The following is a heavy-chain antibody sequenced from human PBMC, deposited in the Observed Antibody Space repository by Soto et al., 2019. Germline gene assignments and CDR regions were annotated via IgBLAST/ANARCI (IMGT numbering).Heavy chain of an antibody. J-gene: IGHJ5*02. V-gene: IGHV3-23*01. CDR2: ISGSGGST. D-gene: IGHD6-13*01. Sequence: GGSLRLSSAASVFTFSIYAMAWVRQAPGKGLEWVSGISGSGGSTYYADSVKGRFTISRDNSKNTLYLQMNSLRAEDTAVYYCAKSSRAAGNSIPWFDPWGQGTKVTVSS. CDR1: VFTFSIYA. CDR3: AKSSRAAGNSIPWFDP.